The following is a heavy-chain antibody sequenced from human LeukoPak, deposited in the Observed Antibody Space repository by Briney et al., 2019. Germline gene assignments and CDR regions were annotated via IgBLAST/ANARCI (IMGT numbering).Heavy chain of an antibody. CDR3: ARDGYG. D-gene: IGHD5-12*01. V-gene: IGHV3-53*01. CDR2: LYSDGNT. J-gene: IGHJ4*02. CDR1: GFTVITND. Sequence: GGSLRLSCAASGFTVITNDMTWVRQAPGKGLEWVSVLYSDGNTKYADSVQGRFTISRDNSKNTLYLEMNSLRAEDTAVYYCARDGYGWGQGTLVTVSS.